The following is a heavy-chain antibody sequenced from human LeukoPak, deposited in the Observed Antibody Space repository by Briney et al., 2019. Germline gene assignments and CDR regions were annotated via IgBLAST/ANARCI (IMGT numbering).Heavy chain of an antibody. Sequence: GASRKISCKGSGYRFTSYWIGWVRQMPGKGLEWMEIIYPGDADTRYSPSFQGQVTIPADKSISTAYLQWSSLKASDTALYYCARPSRGGSVLDYWGQGTLVTVSS. CDR1: GYRFTSYW. D-gene: IGHD3-10*01. J-gene: IGHJ4*02. CDR2: IYPGDADT. V-gene: IGHV5-51*01. CDR3: ARPSRGGSVLDY.